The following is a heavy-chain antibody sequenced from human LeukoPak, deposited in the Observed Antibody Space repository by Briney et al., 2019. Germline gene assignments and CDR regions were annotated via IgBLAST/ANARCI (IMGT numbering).Heavy chain of an antibody. V-gene: IGHV4-59*08. CDR1: GGSISNYY. J-gene: IGHJ4*02. CDR2: IYSTGST. Sequence: ASETLSLTCTVSGGSISNYYWSWLRQPPGKGLEWIGHIYSTGSTTYSPSLKSRVIMSADTSKSQFSLKVTSVTAADTAVYYCARHRPEGSYPLDSWGQGALVTVSS. CDR3: ARHRPEGSYPLDS.